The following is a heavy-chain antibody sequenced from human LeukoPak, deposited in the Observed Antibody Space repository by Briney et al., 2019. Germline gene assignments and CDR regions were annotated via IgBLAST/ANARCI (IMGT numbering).Heavy chain of an antibody. CDR3: AKDIKSFYDGLDY. J-gene: IGHJ4*02. Sequence: GGSLRLSCAASGFTFSSYGMHWVRQAPGKGLEWVAVISYDGSNKYYADSVKGRFTISRDNSKNTLYLQMNSLRAEDTAVYYCAKDIKSFYDGLDYWGQGTLVTVSS. V-gene: IGHV3-30*18. D-gene: IGHD2/OR15-2a*01. CDR1: GFTFSSYG. CDR2: ISYDGSNK.